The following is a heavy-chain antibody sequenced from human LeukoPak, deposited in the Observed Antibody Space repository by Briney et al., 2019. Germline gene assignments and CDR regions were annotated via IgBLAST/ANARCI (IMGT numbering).Heavy chain of an antibody. CDR1: GFAFSNYG. CDR2: IYSGGST. CDR3: ARVSIARHYYYYMDV. Sequence: GGTLRLSCAASGFAFSNYGMNWVRQAPGKGLEWVSVIYSGGSTYYADSVKGRFTISRDNSKNTLYLQMNSLRAEDTAVYYCARVSIARHYYYYMDVWGKGTTVTISS. J-gene: IGHJ6*03. V-gene: IGHV3-53*01. D-gene: IGHD3-3*01.